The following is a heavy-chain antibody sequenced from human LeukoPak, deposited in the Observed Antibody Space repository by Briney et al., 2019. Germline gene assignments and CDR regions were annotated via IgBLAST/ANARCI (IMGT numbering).Heavy chain of an antibody. J-gene: IGHJ4*02. CDR3: ARDRNPESIAARPRFDY. Sequence: GGSLRLSCAASGFTFNSYWMHWVRQAPGKGLAWVSRINSDGSSTSYADSVKGRFTISRDNAKNTLYLQMNSLRAEDTAVYYCARDRNPESIAARPRFDYWGQGTLVTVSS. D-gene: IGHD6-6*01. V-gene: IGHV3-74*01. CDR1: GFTFNSYW. CDR2: INSDGSST.